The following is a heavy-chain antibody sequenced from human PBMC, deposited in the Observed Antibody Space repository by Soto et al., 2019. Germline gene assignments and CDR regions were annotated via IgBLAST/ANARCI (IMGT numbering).Heavy chain of an antibody. J-gene: IGHJ4*02. Sequence: SETLSLTCTVSGGSISSYYWSWIRQPPGKGLEWIGYIYYSGSTNYNPSLKSRVTISVDTSKNQFSLKLSSVTAADTAVYYCARHRYSGYGEKFDYWGQGTLVTVSS. CDR2: IYYSGST. CDR3: ARHRYSGYGEKFDY. CDR1: GGSISSYY. V-gene: IGHV4-59*08. D-gene: IGHD5-12*01.